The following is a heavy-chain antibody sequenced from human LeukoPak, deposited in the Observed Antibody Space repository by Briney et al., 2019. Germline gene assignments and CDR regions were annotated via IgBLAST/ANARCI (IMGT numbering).Heavy chain of an antibody. CDR1: CDSLSTTSYF. Sequence: SETLSLTCTVSCDSLSTTSYFWAWVRQPPGEGLEWIGSIYYSGTTYFNSSLKRRVTISVERSKIHFSLKLSSLTVADTAPYYCARVYSSTQNWFDTWGQGIQVTVSS. CDR2: IYYSGTT. D-gene: IGHD6-19*01. J-gene: IGHJ5*02. CDR3: ARVYSSTQNWFDT. V-gene: IGHV4-39*07.